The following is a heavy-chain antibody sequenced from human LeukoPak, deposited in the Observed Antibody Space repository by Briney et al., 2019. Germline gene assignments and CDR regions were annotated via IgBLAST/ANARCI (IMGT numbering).Heavy chain of an antibody. CDR3: ASSTTGTRFVDY. J-gene: IGHJ4*02. D-gene: IGHD1-1*01. CDR2: ISYSGST. Sequence: SETLSLTCTVSGGSISSYYWSWIRQPPGKGLEWIGCISYSGSTNYNPSLKSRVTISVDTSKNQFSLNLSSVTAADTAVYYCASSTTGTRFVDYWGQGTLVTVSS. CDR1: GGSISSYY. V-gene: IGHV4-59*01.